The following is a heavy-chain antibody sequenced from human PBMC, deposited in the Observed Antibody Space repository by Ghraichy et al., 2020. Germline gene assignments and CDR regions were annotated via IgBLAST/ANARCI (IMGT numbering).Heavy chain of an antibody. J-gene: IGHJ3*02. D-gene: IGHD3-3*01. CDR1: GVSISSCY. CDR3: ARHNRTRVLRPLFAFDI. CDR2: FYYSGST. V-gene: IGHV4-59*08. Sequence: SQTLSLTCTVSGVSISSCYWSWIRQPPGKGLEWIGYFYYSGSTNYNPSLKSRVTISVDTSKTQFSLKLSSVTAADTAVYYCARHNRTRVLRPLFAFDIWGQGTMVTVSS.